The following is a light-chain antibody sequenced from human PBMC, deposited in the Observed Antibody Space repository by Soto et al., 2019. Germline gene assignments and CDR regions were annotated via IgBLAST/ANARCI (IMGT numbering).Light chain of an antibody. V-gene: IGKV3-15*01. J-gene: IGKJ4*01. CDR1: QSVSGN. Sequence: EIVMTQSPATLSVSPGESATLSCRASQSVSGNLAWYQQKPGQAPRLLIYGASTRATGIPARFSGSGSGTEFTLTISSLQSQDFAVYYCQQYNNWPPLTFGGGTKVEIK. CDR3: QQYNNWPPLT. CDR2: GAS.